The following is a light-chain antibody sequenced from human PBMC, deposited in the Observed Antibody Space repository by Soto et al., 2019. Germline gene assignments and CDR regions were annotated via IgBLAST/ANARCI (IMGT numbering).Light chain of an antibody. CDR2: DAS. Sequence: EIVMTQSPATLSVSAGERATISCRARQSGRSNLAWYQQKPGQAPRLLIYDASTRATGIPARFGGSGSGTEFILTISSLQYEDFGVYYCQQYNNWPPITFGEGTRLEI. CDR3: QQYNNWPPIT. V-gene: IGKV3D-15*01. J-gene: IGKJ5*01. CDR1: QSGRSN.